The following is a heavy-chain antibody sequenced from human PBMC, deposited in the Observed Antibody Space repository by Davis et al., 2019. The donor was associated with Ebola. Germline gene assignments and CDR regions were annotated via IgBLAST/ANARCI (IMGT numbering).Heavy chain of an antibody. CDR1: GFTFDDYS. CDR2: IKSKTDGGTI. CDR3: ITRTAVTDVHAFDV. D-gene: IGHD6-19*01. V-gene: IGHV3-15*01. J-gene: IGHJ3*01. Sequence: PGGSLRLSCAASGFTFDDYSMTWVRQAPGKGLEWVGRIKSKTDGGTIDYAAPVKGRFTISRDDSKNTLFLQMDSLKTEDTAVYHCITRTAVTDVHAFDVWGQGTMVAVSP.